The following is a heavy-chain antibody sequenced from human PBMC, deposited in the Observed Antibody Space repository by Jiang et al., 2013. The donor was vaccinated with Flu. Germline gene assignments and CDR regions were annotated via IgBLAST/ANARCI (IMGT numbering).Heavy chain of an antibody. V-gene: IGHV5-51*01. CDR1: GYSFTNYW. Sequence: SCKGSGYSFTNYWIGWVRQMPGKGLEWMGIIYPGDSDTRYSPSFQGHVTISADKSISTAYLQWSSLKASDTAMYYCARHVGFGGVIVLFDIWGQGTMVTVSS. D-gene: IGHD3-16*02. CDR2: IYPGDSDT. J-gene: IGHJ3*02. CDR3: ARHVGFGGVIVLFDI.